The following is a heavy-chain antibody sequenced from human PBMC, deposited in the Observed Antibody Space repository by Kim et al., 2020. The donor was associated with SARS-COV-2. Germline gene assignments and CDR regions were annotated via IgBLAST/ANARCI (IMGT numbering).Heavy chain of an antibody. CDR3: ARGTKRYSGYDFGFDY. CDR1: GYTFTSYG. Sequence: ASVKVSCKASGYTFTSYGISWVRQAPGQGLEWMGWISAYNGNTNYAQKLQGRVTMTTDTSTSTAYMELRSLRSDDTAVYYCARGTKRYSGYDFGFDYWGQGTLVTVSS. D-gene: IGHD5-12*01. J-gene: IGHJ4*02. CDR2: ISAYNGNT. V-gene: IGHV1-18*01.